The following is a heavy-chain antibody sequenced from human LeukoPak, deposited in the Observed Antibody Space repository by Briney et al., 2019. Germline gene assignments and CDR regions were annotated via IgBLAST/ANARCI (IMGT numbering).Heavy chain of an antibody. CDR2: IYSGGST. J-gene: IGHJ6*02. CDR3: AKKLGYCGSASCYYYGMDV. Sequence: GGSLRLSCAASGFTVSSNYMSWVRQAPGKGLEWVSVIYSGGSTYYADSVKGRFTISRHNSKNTLYLQMNSLRAEDTAVYYCAKKLGYCGSASCYYYGMDVWGQGTTVTVSS. CDR1: GFTVSSNY. D-gene: IGHD2-2*01. V-gene: IGHV3-53*04.